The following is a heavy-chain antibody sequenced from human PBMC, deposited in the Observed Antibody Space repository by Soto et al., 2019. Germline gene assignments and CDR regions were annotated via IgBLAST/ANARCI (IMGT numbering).Heavy chain of an antibody. CDR2: ISYDGSNK. CDR3: ARESTRVIHFDY. CDR1: GFTFSSYA. J-gene: IGHJ4*02. V-gene: IGHV3-30-3*01. Sequence: GGSLRLSCAASGFTFSSYAMHWVRQAPGKGLEWVAVISYDGSNKYYADSVKGRFTISRDNSKNTLYLHMNSLRAEDTAVYHCARESTRVIHFDYWGQGTLVTVSS. D-gene: IGHD2-2*01.